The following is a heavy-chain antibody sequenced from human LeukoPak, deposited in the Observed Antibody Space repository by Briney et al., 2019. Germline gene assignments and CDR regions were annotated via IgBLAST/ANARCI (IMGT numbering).Heavy chain of an antibody. Sequence: KPGRSLRLSCTASGFTFGDHSVSWFRQAPGKGLEWVGFIRSKAYGGTAEYAASVEGRFTISRDDSKSVAYLQMDSLKTEDTAVYYCTREIRYFDWFQADYWGQGTLVTVSS. V-gene: IGHV3-49*05. CDR2: IRSKAYGGTA. D-gene: IGHD3-9*01. J-gene: IGHJ4*02. CDR3: TREIRYFDWFQADY. CDR1: GFTFGDHS.